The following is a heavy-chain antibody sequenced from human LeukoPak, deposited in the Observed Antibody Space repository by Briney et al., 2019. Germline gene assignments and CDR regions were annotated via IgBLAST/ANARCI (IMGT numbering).Heavy chain of an antibody. CDR1: GGSISSGDYY. V-gene: IGHV4-30-4*01. D-gene: IGHD3-10*01. CDR2: IYYSGST. CDR3: AREGRDYGSGSYYSFGGPLGSPYYYYGMDV. J-gene: IGHJ6*02. Sequence: SETLSLTCTVSGGSISSGDYYWSWIRQPPGKGLEWIGYIYYSGSTYYNPSLKSRVTISVDTSKNQFSLKLSSVTAADTAVYYCAREGRDYGSGSYYSFGGPLGSPYYYYGMDVWGQGTTVTVSS.